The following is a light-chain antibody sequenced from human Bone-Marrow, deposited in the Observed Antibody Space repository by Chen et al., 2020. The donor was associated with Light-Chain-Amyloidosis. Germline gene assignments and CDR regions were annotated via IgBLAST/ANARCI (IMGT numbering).Light chain of an antibody. Sequence: SYVLTQPPSVSVAPGKTATITCGGKNIGSKRVHWYQQKPGQALVVVVYDDSDRPSGIPERFSGSNSGNTATLTISRVEAGDEADYYCQVWDSSSDHYVFGTGTKVTVL. CDR2: DDS. CDR3: QVWDSSSDHYV. J-gene: IGLJ1*01. CDR1: NIGSKR. V-gene: IGLV3-21*03.